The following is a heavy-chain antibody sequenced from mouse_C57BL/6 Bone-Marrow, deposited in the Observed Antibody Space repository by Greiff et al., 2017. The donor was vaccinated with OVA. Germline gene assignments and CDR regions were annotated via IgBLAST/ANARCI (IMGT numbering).Heavy chain of an antibody. D-gene: IGHD1-1*01. J-gene: IGHJ4*01. Sequence: VQLQQSGPVLVKPGASVKMSCKASGYTFTDYYMNWVKQSHGKSLEWIGVINPYNGGTSYNQKFKGKATLTVDQSSSTAYMELNSLTSEDSAVYYCARDYGSSLYAMDYWGQGTSVTVSS. CDR1: GYTFTDYY. V-gene: IGHV1-19*01. CDR3: ARDYGSSLYAMDY. CDR2: INPYNGGT.